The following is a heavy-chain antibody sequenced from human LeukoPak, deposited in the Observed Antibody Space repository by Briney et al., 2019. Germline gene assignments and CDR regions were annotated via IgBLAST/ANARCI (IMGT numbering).Heavy chain of an antibody. D-gene: IGHD1-26*01. CDR1: GYTFTTYG. CDR2: ISAYNGNT. J-gene: IGHJ4*02. Sequence: ASVKVSCKASGYTFTTYGISWVRQAPGQGLEWMGWISAYNGNTNYAQKLQGRVTVTTGTSTSTAYMELRSLRADDTAVYYCARASGSYYYDYWGQGTLVTVSS. V-gene: IGHV1-18*01. CDR3: ARASGSYYYDY.